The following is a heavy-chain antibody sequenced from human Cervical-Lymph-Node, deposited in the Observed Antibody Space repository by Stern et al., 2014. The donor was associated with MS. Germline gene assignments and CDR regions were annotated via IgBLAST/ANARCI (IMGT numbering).Heavy chain of an antibody. D-gene: IGHD3-10*01. CDR2: INAGNGNT. V-gene: IGHV1-3*01. CDR3: ARLHPMVRGAFDY. CDR1: GYTFTSYA. J-gene: IGHJ4*02. Sequence: VQLVESGAEVKKPGASVKVSCKASGYTFTSYAMHWVRQAPGQRLEWMGWINAGNGNTKYSQKFQGRVTITRDTSASTAYMELSSLRSEDTAVYYCARLHPMVRGAFDYWGQGTLVTVSS.